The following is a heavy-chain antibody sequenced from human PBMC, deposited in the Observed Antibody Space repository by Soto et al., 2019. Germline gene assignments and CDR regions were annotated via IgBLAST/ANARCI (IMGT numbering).Heavy chain of an antibody. CDR2: ISGSGGST. CDR1: GFTFSSYA. V-gene: IGHV3-23*01. J-gene: IGHJ4*02. D-gene: IGHD5-12*01. Sequence: GGALRLSCAAPGFTFSSYAMSWVRQAPGKGLEWVSAISGSGGSTYYADSVKGRFTISRDNAKNSLYLQMNSLRAEDTAVYYCARSQAPGWDGYNTPVDYWGQGTLVTVSS. CDR3: ARSQAPGWDGYNTPVDY.